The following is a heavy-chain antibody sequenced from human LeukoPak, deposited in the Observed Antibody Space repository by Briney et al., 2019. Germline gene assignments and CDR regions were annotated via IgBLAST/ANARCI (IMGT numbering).Heavy chain of an antibody. CDR1: GYTFTSYG. V-gene: IGHV1-18*01. CDR3: ASTVYGSGSYYYYGMDV. CDR2: ISAYNGNT. Sequence: GASVKVSCKASGYTFTSYGISWVRQAPGQGLEWMGWISAYNGNTNYAQKLQGRVTMTTDTSTSTAYMELRSLRSDDTAVYYRASTVYGSGSYYYYGMDVWGQGTTVTVSS. D-gene: IGHD3-10*01. J-gene: IGHJ6*02.